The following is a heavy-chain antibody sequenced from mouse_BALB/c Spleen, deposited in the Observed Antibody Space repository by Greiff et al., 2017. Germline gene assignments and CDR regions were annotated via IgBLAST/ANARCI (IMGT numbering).Heavy chain of an antibody. Sequence: QVQLQQSGPELVKPGASVKISCKASGYAFSSSWMNWVKQRPGQGLEWIGRIYPGDGDTNDNGKFKGKATLTADKSSSAAYMQLSSLTSVDSAVYFCARFPYRNHGGYYAMDYWGQGTSVTVSS. J-gene: IGHJ4*01. V-gene: IGHV1-82*01. CDR2: IYPGDGDT. CDR1: GYAFSSSW. D-gene: IGHD2-1*01. CDR3: ARFPYRNHGGYYAMDY.